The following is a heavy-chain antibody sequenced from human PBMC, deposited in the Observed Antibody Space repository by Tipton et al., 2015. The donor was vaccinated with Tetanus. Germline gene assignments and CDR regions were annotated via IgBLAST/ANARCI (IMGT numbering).Heavy chain of an antibody. J-gene: IGHJ1*01. V-gene: IGHV3-9*01. CDR2: ITWNGDKG. D-gene: IGHD6-19*01. CDR1: GFTFSDSI. CDR3: AKDAGVGVAGTEFFLN. Sequence: SLRLSCAASGFTFSDSIMHWVRQVPGKGLEWVSGITWNGDKGDYAESVRGRFTVSRYNGNTSLFLQMNSLRPEDTDIYYYAKDAGVGVAGTEFFLNWGQGTLVTVAS.